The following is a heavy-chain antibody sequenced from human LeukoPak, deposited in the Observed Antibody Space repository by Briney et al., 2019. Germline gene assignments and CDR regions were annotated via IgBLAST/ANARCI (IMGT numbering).Heavy chain of an antibody. V-gene: IGHV3-74*01. CDR2: INSDGSSA. CDR3: ARAYYYDSSVSCADY. CDR1: GFTFSSYW. Sequence: GGSLRLSCAVSGFTFSSYWMHWVRQAPGKGLVWVSRINSDGSSASYADSVKGLFTISRDNAKNTLYLQMNSLRAEDTAVYYCARAYYYDSSVSCADYWGQGSLVSVSS. D-gene: IGHD3-22*01. J-gene: IGHJ4*02.